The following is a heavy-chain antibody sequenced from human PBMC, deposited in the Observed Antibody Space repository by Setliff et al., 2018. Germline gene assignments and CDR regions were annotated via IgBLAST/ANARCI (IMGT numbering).Heavy chain of an antibody. CDR2: TSYDGKNN. CDR3: ARAQNIFAGNLDS. J-gene: IGHJ4*02. CDR1: GFNFNIFA. Sequence: PGGSLRLSCAASGFNFNIFAINWVRQAPGKGLEWLAVTSYDGKNNYYGDSVKGRFTISRDNSQNKVYLQMNALSGDDTALYFCARAQNIFAGNLDSWGQGTLVTVSS. V-gene: IGHV3-30*03.